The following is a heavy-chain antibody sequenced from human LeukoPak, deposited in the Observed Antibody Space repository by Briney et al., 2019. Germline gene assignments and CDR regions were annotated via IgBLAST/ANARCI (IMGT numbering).Heavy chain of an antibody. V-gene: IGHV1-69*01. Sequence: SVKVSCKASGGTFSSYAISWVRQAPGQGLEWMGGIIPIFGTANYAQKFQGRVTITADESTSTAYMELSSLRSEDTAVYYCASSSIAARRAGYYYYYYMDVWGKGTTVTVSS. CDR3: ASSSIAARRAGYYYYYYMDV. D-gene: IGHD6-6*01. CDR1: GGTFSSYA. CDR2: IIPIFGTA. J-gene: IGHJ6*03.